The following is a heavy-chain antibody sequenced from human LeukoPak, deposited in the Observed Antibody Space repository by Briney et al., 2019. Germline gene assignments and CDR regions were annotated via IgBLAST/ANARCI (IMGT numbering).Heavy chain of an antibody. Sequence: PSETLSLTCTVSGGSISSSSYYWGWIRQPPGKGLEWIGSIYYSGSTYYNPSLKSRVTISVDTSKNQFSLKLSSVTAADTAVYYCVRQEEEYYDLDYWGQGTLVTVSS. V-gene: IGHV4-39*01. D-gene: IGHD3-3*01. CDR2: IYYSGST. CDR3: VRQEEEYYDLDY. J-gene: IGHJ4*02. CDR1: GGSISSSSYY.